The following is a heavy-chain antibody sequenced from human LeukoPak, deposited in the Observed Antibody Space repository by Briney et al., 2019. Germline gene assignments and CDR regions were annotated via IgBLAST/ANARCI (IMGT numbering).Heavy chain of an antibody. CDR2: IYYSGST. D-gene: IGHD6-19*01. Sequence: SETLSLTCTVSGGSISSYYWSWIRQPPGKGLEWIGYIYYSGSTNYNPSLKSRVTISVDTSKNQFSLKLNSVTAADTAVYYCARENRYSSGWSYYYYYMDVWGKGTTVTISS. CDR1: GGSISSYY. J-gene: IGHJ6*03. CDR3: ARENRYSSGWSYYYYYMDV. V-gene: IGHV4-59*01.